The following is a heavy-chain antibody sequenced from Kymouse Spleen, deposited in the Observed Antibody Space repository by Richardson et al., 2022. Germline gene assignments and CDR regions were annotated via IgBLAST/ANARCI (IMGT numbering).Heavy chain of an antibody. V-gene: IGHV3-13*01. Sequence: EVQLVESGGGLVQPGGSLRLSCAASGFTFSSYDMHWVRQATGKGLEWVSAIGTAGDTYYPGSVKGRFTISRENAKNSLYLQMNSLRAGDTAVYYCARGRFGELYYGMDVWGQGTTVTVSS. CDR3: ARGRFGELYYGMDV. CDR1: GFTFSSYD. D-gene: IGHD3-10*01. J-gene: IGHJ6*02. CDR2: IGTAGDT.